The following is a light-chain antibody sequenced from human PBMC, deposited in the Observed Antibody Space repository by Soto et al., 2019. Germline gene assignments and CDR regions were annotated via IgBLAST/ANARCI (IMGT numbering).Light chain of an antibody. CDR2: DAS. V-gene: IGKV3-11*01. Sequence: EIVLTQSPATLSLSPGERATLSCRASQSVSSYLAWYQQKPGQAPRLLIYDASNRATGIPARFSGSGSGTDFNLTISSLEPDDFAVDYCQQRSNWPGTFGQGTQVEIK. CDR1: QSVSSY. CDR3: QQRSNWPGT. J-gene: IGKJ1*01.